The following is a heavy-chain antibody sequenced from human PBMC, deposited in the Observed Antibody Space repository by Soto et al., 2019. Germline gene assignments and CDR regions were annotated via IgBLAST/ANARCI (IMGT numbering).Heavy chain of an antibody. D-gene: IGHD2-2*01. CDR3: ARGIGYCSSINCYSSRRLRFDS. V-gene: IGHV4-34*01. Sequence: QVQLQQWGAGLLKPSETLSLTCAVYGGSFRGYYWTWIRQSPEKGLEWIGEVNHSGTTYYNPSLKTRVTISVHTPKNQFSLKMSSVTAADTAVYYCARGIGYCSSINCYSSRRLRFDSWGQGTLVTVSS. J-gene: IGHJ4*02. CDR2: VNHSGTT. CDR1: GGSFRGYY.